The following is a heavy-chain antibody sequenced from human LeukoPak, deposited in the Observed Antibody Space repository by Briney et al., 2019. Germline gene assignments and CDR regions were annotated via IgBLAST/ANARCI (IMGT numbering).Heavy chain of an antibody. CDR3: ARGGQNYYDSSGYYPYYYYGMDV. V-gene: IGHV3-30-3*01. CDR1: GFTFSSYA. J-gene: IGHJ6*02. Sequence: PGGSLRLSCAASGFTFSSYAMHWVRQAPGKGLEWVAVISYDGSNKYYADSVKGRFTISRDNSKNTLYLQMNSLRAEDTAVYYCARGGQNYYDSSGYYPYYYYGMDVWGQGTTVTVSS. D-gene: IGHD3-22*01. CDR2: ISYDGSNK.